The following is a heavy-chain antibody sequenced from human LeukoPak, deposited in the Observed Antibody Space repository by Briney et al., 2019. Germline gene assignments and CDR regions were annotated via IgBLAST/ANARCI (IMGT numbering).Heavy chain of an antibody. CDR2: IYYSGST. D-gene: IGHD2-15*01. J-gene: IGHJ4*02. V-gene: IGHV4-39*02. CDR3: ARLRSAAEYYFDY. Sequence: PSETLSLTCTVSGGSISSSSYYWGWIRQPPGKGLEYIGSIYYSGSTYYNPSLKSRVTMSVDTSKNHFSLKLTSVTAADTAVYYCARLRSAAEYYFDYWGQGTLVTVSS. CDR1: GGSISSSSYY.